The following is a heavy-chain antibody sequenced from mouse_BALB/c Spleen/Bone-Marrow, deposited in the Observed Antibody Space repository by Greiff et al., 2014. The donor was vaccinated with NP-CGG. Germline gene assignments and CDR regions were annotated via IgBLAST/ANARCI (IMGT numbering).Heavy chain of an antibody. Sequence: VQLKESGAEIVRPGALVKLSRKASGFNIKDYYMQWVKQRPEQGLEWIGWIDPENGNTIYDPKFQGKASITADTSSNTAYLQLSSLTSEDTAVYYCARGDGYAMGYWGQGTSVTVSS. CDR1: GFNIKDYY. J-gene: IGHJ4*01. CDR3: ARGDGYAMGY. CDR2: IDPENGNT. V-gene: IGHV14-1*02.